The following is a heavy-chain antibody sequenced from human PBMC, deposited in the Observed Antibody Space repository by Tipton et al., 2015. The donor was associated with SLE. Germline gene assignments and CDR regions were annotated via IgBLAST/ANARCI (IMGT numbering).Heavy chain of an antibody. CDR3: GRAIGVHYFHV. CDR2: IYYSGTT. CDR1: GGSISSDTYY. D-gene: IGHD2-21*01. J-gene: IGHJ4*02. Sequence: TLSLTCSVSGGSISSDTYYWGWIRQPPGKGLEWIGSIYYSGTTYYNPSLKTRVTISVDASKTQFSLRLTSVTAADTAVYYCGRAIGVHYFHVWGQGTLVTVSS. V-gene: IGHV4-39*07.